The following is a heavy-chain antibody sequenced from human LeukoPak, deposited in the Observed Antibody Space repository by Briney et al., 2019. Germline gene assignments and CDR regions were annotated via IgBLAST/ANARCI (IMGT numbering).Heavy chain of an antibody. CDR3: VKDNPLDY. CDR1: GFTFSNYG. Sequence: GGSLRLSCGASGFTFSNYGMLWVRQAPGKGLDWVAFIRYDGNNKLYADSVKGRFTISRDNPKNTLYLHINSLRAEDTAVYYCVKDNPLDYWGQGTLVIVSS. V-gene: IGHV3-30*02. D-gene: IGHD1-14*01. CDR2: IRYDGNNK. J-gene: IGHJ4*02.